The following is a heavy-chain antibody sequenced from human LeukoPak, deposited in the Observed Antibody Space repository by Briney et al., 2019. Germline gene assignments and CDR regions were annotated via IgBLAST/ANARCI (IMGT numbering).Heavy chain of an antibody. CDR2: IYYSGST. D-gene: IGHD3-3*01. CDR3: ARHASVSGNWPRPLDY. V-gene: IGHV4-39*01. J-gene: IGHJ4*02. Sequence: SETLSLTCTVSGGSISSSNYYWGWVRQPPRKGLEWIENIYYSGSTYYSPSLRSRVTISVDTSKNQFSLKLTSVTAADTAVYYCARHASVSGNWPRPLDYWGQGSLVTVSS. CDR1: GGSISSSNYY.